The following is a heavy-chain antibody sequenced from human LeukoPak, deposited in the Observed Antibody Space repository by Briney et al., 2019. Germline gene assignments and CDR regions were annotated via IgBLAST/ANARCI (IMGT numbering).Heavy chain of an antibody. D-gene: IGHD5-18*01. Sequence: GSSVKVSCKASGGTFSSYAISWVRQSPGQGLEWMGGIIPIFGTANYAQKFQGRVTITADKSTSTAYMELGSLRSEDTAVYYCARGVGYSYGTYYFDYWGQGTLVTVSS. V-gene: IGHV1-69*06. CDR3: ARGVGYSYGTYYFDY. CDR2: IIPIFGTA. CDR1: GGTFSSYA. J-gene: IGHJ4*02.